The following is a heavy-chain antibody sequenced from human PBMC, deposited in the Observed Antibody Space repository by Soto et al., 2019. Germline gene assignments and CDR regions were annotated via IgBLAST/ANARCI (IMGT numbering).Heavy chain of an antibody. CDR3: ASGPVVVAAALGYFDY. CDR1: GGTFSSYA. CDR2: VIPIFGTA. Sequence: SVKVSFKASGGTFSSYAISWVRQAPGQELEWMGGVIPIFGTANYAQKFQGRVTITADESTSTAYMELSSLRSEDTAVYYCASGPVVVAAALGYFDYWGQGTLVTVSS. D-gene: IGHD2-15*01. J-gene: IGHJ4*02. V-gene: IGHV1-69*13.